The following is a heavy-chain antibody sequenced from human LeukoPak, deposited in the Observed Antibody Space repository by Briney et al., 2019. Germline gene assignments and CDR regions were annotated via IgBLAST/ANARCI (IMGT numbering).Heavy chain of an antibody. D-gene: IGHD6-19*01. CDR1: GFTFSSYT. CDR2: ISGSSTYI. V-gene: IGHV3-21*01. Sequence: PGGSLRLSCAASGFTFSSYTMNWVRQAPGKGLEWVSSISGSSTYIYYSDSVKGRFTISRDNAKNSLYLQMNSLRAEDTAVYYCVRANGAVAGTFWFDPWGQGTLVTVSS. CDR3: VRANGAVAGTFWFDP. J-gene: IGHJ5*02.